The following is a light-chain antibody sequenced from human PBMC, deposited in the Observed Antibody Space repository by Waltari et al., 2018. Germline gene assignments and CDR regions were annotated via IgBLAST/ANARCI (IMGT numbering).Light chain of an antibody. J-gene: IGKJ4*01. CDR1: QSISSY. Sequence: DIQMTQSPSSLSASVGNRVTSTCRASQSISSYLNWYQQKPGKAPKLLISAASTLQSGVPSRFSGSGSGTDFSLTITSLQPEDFATYYCQQSYSTPLTFGGGTKVEIK. CDR2: AAS. CDR3: QQSYSTPLT. V-gene: IGKV1-39*01.